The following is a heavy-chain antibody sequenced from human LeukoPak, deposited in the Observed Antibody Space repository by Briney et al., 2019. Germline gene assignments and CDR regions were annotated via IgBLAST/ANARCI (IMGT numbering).Heavy chain of an antibody. D-gene: IGHD3-10*01. V-gene: IGHV5-51*01. CDR3: SRRHYFGSGVTDY. CDR2: IHPSNSET. Sequence: GESLKISCKASGYSFSDYWIGWARQMPGKGLEWMGIIHPSNSETRYSPSFQGQVTISADTSISTAYLQWTSLKASDAAMYYCSRRHYFGSGVTDYWGQGTLVTVSS. J-gene: IGHJ4*02. CDR1: GYSFSDYW.